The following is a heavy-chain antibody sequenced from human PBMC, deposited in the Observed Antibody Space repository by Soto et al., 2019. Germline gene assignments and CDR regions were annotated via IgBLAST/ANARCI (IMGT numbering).Heavy chain of an antibody. Sequence: QVHLVQSGAEVKKPGASVKVSCKASGYTFTDYYVHWVRRAPGQGLEWMGWINPNSGVTNYAQKFQCWVTLTSDTSVSTAYRELKRLKSDDTAVFFCARGVSGWSPFDVWGQGTLVTVSS. CDR2: INPNSGVT. CDR3: ARGVSGWSPFDV. V-gene: IGHV1-2*04. J-gene: IGHJ4*02. D-gene: IGHD6-19*01. CDR1: GYTFTDYY.